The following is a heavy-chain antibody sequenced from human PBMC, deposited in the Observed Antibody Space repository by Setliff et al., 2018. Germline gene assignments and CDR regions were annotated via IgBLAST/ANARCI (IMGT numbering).Heavy chain of an antibody. Sequence: LKISCSPSGFIFSSYAMAWVRQVPGKGLEWVSSISGSGGGTYYADSVEGRFTVSRDNSKYTLSLQMNSLRGEDTAVYYCAKDRDNRWHNFDSWGHGVLVTVS. J-gene: IGHJ4*01. CDR2: ISGSGGGT. V-gene: IGHV3-23*01. D-gene: IGHD1-1*01. CDR1: GFIFSSYA. CDR3: AKDRDNRWHNFDS.